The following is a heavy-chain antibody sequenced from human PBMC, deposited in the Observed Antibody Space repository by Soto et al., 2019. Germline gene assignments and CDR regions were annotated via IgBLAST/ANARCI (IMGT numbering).Heavy chain of an antibody. CDR1: GYSFTSHY. CDR2: INPNSGGT. D-gene: IGHD5-18*01. Sequence: GASVKVSCKAIGYSFTSHYMHWVRQAPGQGLEWMVWINPNSGGTNYAQKFQGWVTMTRDTSISTAYMELSRLRSDDTAVYYCARGWSGYSYGSNYYYYGMDVWGQGTTVTVSS. V-gene: IGHV1-2*04. J-gene: IGHJ6*02. CDR3: ARGWSGYSYGSNYYYYGMDV.